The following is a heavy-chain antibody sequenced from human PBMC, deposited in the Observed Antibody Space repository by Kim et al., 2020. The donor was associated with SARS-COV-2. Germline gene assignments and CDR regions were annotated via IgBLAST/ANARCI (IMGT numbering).Heavy chain of an antibody. V-gene: IGHV3-33*01. CDR2: IWYDGGNK. J-gene: IGHJ5*02. CDR3: VRAGFPDRRFNWFDP. Sequence: GGSLRLSCTASGFTFSTYTMHWVRQAPGKGLEWVAIIWYDGGNKYYADSVKGRFTISRDNSKSTVSLQMNGLRDEDTAVYYCVRAGFPDRRFNWFDPWGQGTMVTVSS. CDR1: GFTFSTYT.